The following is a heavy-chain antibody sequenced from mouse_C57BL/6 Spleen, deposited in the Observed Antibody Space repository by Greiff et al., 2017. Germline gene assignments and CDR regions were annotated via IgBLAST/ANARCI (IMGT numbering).Heavy chain of an antibody. V-gene: IGHV5-17*01. CDR3: ARVYSNYPYAMDY. D-gene: IGHD2-5*01. J-gene: IGHJ4*01. CDR1: GFTFSDYG. Sequence: DVHLVESGGGLVKPGGSLKLSCAASGFTFSDYGMHWVRQAPEKGLEWVAYISSGSSTIYYADTVKGRFTISRDNAKNTLFLQMTSLRSEDTAMYYCARVYSNYPYAMDYWGQGTSVTVSS. CDR2: ISSGSSTI.